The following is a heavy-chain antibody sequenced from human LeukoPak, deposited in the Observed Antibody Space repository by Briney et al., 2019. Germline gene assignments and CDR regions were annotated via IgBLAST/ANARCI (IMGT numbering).Heavy chain of an antibody. CDR2: IKQDGSEK. CDR1: GFTFSSYW. J-gene: IGHJ4*02. CDR3: ARSTVWFGEFLPFDY. V-gene: IGHV3-7*01. Sequence: VGSLRLSCAASGFTFSSYWMSWVRQAPGKGLEWVANIKQDGSEKYYVDSVKGRFTISRDNAKNSLYLQMNSLRAEDTAVYYCARSTVWFGEFLPFDYWGQGTLVTVSS. D-gene: IGHD3-10*01.